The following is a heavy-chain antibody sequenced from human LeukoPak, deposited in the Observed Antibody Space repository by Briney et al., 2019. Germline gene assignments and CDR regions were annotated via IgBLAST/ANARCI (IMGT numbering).Heavy chain of an antibody. Sequence: GGSLRLSCAASGFTFSSYAMSWVRQAPGKGLEWVSAISGSGGSTYYADSMKGRFTISRDNSKNTLYLQMDSLRAEDTAVYYCAKDYSKVYYFDYWGQGTLVTVSS. CDR2: ISGSGGST. J-gene: IGHJ4*02. V-gene: IGHV3-23*01. CDR3: AKDYSKVYYFDY. D-gene: IGHD2-15*01. CDR1: GFTFSSYA.